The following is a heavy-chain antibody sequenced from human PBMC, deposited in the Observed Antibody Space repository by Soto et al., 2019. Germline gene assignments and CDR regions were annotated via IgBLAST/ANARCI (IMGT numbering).Heavy chain of an antibody. CDR1: GYTFTSYY. Sequence: ASVKVSCKASGYTFTSYYMHWVRQAPGQGLEWMGIINPSGGSTSYAQKFQGRVTMTRDTSTSTVYMELSSLRPEDTAVYYCARGTGSGSYYRGSAFDIWGQGTMVTVSS. CDR3: ARGTGSGSYYRGSAFDI. D-gene: IGHD3-10*01. J-gene: IGHJ3*02. V-gene: IGHV1-46*01. CDR2: INPSGGST.